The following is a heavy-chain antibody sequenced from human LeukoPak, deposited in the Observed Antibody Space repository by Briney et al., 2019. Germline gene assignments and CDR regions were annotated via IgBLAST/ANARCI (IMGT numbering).Heavy chain of an antibody. J-gene: IGHJ4*02. CDR1: GGSISTGGYY. CDR3: ARAAPNYYDSSGSLRNPYFDY. V-gene: IGHV4-31*03. D-gene: IGHD3-22*01. Sequence: SETLSLTCTVSGGSISTGGYYWSWIRQHPGKGLEWIGNIYYSGSTSYSPSLKSRVTMSVDTSKNQFSLTLISVTAADTAVYFCARAAPNYYDSSGSLRNPYFDYWGQGTLVTVSS. CDR2: IYYSGST.